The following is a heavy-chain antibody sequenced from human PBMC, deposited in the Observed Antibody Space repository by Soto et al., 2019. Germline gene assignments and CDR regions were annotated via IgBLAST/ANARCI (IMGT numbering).Heavy chain of an antibody. V-gene: IGHV3-74*01. CDR1: GFTFSTYW. CDR2: INGDGSST. J-gene: IGHJ6*02. D-gene: IGHD2-15*01. CDR3: ARGYCSGISCSPGGMDV. Sequence: EVQLVESGGGLVQPGGSLRLSCAASGFTFSTYWMHWVRQAPGKGLVWVSRINGDGSSTSYADSVKGRFTISRDNAKNTLYLQMISLRAEDTAVYYCARGYCSGISCSPGGMDVWVQGTTVTVSS.